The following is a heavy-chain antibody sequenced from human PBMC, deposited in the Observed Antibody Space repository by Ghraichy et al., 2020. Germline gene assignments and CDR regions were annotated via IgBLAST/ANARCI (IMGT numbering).Heavy chain of an antibody. CDR2: IYSGGST. J-gene: IGHJ4*02. CDR1: GFTVSSNY. Sequence: GGSLRLSCAASGFTVSSNYMSWVRQAPGKGLEWVSVIYSGGSTYYADSVKGRFTISRDNSKNTLYLQMNSLRAKDTAVYYCARSIVVVTARTEYYFDYWGQGTLVTVSS. V-gene: IGHV3-53*01. D-gene: IGHD2-21*02. CDR3: ARSIVVVTARTEYYFDY.